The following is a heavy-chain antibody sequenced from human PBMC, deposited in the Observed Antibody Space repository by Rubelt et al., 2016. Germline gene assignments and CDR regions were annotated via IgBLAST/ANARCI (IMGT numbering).Heavy chain of an antibody. D-gene: IGHD2-2*01. CDR3: ARVAYSSNWYPDF. V-gene: IGHV3-23*01. Sequence: GLEWLSAISDSGDSTYYADSVKGRFTISRDNSKNTLYLQMNSLRAEDTAVYYCARVAYSSNWYPDFWGQGTLVTVSS. CDR2: ISDSGDST. J-gene: IGHJ4*02.